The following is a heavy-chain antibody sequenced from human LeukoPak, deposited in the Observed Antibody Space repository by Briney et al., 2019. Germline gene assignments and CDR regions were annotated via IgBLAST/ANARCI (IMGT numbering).Heavy chain of an antibody. CDR2: ISDSIGST. D-gene: IGHD4-17*01. Sequence: GGSLRLSCAASGFPFSSYVMGWVRQAPGKGLEWVSTISDSIGSTYYADSVKGRFTISRDNSKNTLYLQMNSLRAEDTAVYYCAKPLVTTGYWGQGTLVTVSS. V-gene: IGHV3-23*01. CDR1: GFPFSSYV. CDR3: AKPLVTTGY. J-gene: IGHJ4*02.